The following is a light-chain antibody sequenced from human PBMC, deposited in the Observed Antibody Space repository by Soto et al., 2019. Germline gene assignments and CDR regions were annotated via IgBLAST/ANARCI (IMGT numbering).Light chain of an antibody. J-gene: IGLJ1*01. Sequence: ALTQPASVSGSPGQSITISCLETRRNVGGKNYFSWNQQHPGKAPKLMICDVSNRPSGVSNRFSGSNSGNTASLTISGLQAEDEADYYCSSYTSSSTLLFGTGTKVTVL. CDR3: SSYTSSSTLL. V-gene: IGLV2-14*01. CDR1: RRNVGGKNY. CDR2: DVS.